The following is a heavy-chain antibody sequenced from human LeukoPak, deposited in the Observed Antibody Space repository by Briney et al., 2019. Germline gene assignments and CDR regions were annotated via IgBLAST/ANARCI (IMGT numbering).Heavy chain of an antibody. CDR3: ARGPRPCSGGSCHPRFDY. V-gene: IGHV1-69*05. Sequence: ASVKVSCKPYGYTFTSYAISWVRQAPGQGLEWMGGIIPIFGTANYAQKFQGRVTITTDKSTSTAYMELGSLRSEDTAVYYCARGPRPCSGGSCHPRFDYWGQGTLVTVSS. D-gene: IGHD2-15*01. CDR2: IIPIFGTA. CDR1: GYTFTSYA. J-gene: IGHJ4*02.